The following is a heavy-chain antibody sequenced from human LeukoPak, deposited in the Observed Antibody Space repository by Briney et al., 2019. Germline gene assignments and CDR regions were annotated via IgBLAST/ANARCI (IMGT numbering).Heavy chain of an antibody. Sequence: PSETLSLTCTVSGGSISSYYWSWIRQPAGKGLEWIGRIYTSGSTNYNPSLKSRVTMSVDTPKNQFSLKVNSVTAADTAVYYCARGRGSAWPRGIFDYWGQGTLVPVSS. CDR2: IYTSGST. CDR1: GGSISSYY. CDR3: ARGRGSAWPRGIFDY. D-gene: IGHD6-19*01. J-gene: IGHJ4*02. V-gene: IGHV4-4*07.